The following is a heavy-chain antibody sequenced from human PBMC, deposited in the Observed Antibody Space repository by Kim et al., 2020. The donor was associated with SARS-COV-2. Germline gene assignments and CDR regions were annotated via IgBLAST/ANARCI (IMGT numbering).Heavy chain of an antibody. CDR3: AKDQIILGFDP. D-gene: IGHD3-10*01. CDR1: GFSFSSYG. CDR2: IWHDGSKK. V-gene: IGHV3-33*06. J-gene: IGHJ5*02. Sequence: GGSLRLSCAAAGFSFSSYGMQWIRQAPGRGLEWVAMIWHDGSKKHYVYSVKGRFTISRDNSKNMLYLQMNSLRAEDTAVYYCAKDQIILGFDPWGQGTLV.